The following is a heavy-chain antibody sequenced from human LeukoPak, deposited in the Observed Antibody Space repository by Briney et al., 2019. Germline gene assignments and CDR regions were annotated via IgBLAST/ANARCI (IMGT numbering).Heavy chain of an antibody. V-gene: IGHV3-23*01. CDR1: GFTFSSYA. J-gene: IGHJ4*02. CDR2: ISGSGGST. D-gene: IGHD6-19*01. CDR3: AKRMGGWYSVDY. Sequence: GGSLRLSCAASGFTFSSYAMGWVRQAPGKGLEWVSAISGSGGSTYYADSVKGRFTISRDNSKNTLYLQMNSLRAEDTAVYYCAKRMGGWYSVDYWGQGTLVTVSS.